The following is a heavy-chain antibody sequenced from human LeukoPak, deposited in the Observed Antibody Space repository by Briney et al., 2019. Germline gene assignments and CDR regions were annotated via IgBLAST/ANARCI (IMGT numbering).Heavy chain of an antibody. D-gene: IGHD1-26*01. J-gene: IGHJ4*02. CDR3: ARPPEVGATVGYFDY. V-gene: IGHV3-30*03. Sequence: PGRSLRLSCGASGFTFSSYGMHWVRQAPGKGLEWVALISYDGSNKYYADSVKGRFTISRDNSENTLYLQMNSLRAEDTAVYYCARPPEVGATVGYFDYWGQGTLVTVS. CDR1: GFTFSSYG. CDR2: ISYDGSNK.